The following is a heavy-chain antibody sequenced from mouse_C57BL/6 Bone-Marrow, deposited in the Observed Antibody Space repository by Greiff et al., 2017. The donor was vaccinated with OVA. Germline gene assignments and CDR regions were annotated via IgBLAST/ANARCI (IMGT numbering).Heavy chain of an antibody. CDR3: ARSGCTVPRYWYFDV. CDR2: IYPGSGST. Sequence: QVQLQQPGAELVKPGASVKMSCKASGYTFTSYWITWVKQRPGQGLEWIGDIYPGSGSTNYNEKFKSKATLTVDTSSSTAYMQLSSLTSEDSAVYYCARSGCTVPRYWYFDVWGTGTTVTVSS. V-gene: IGHV1-55*01. CDR1: GYTFTSYW. J-gene: IGHJ1*03. D-gene: IGHD1-1*01.